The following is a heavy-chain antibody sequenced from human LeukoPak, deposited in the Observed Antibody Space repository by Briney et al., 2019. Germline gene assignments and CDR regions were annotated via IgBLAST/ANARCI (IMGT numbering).Heavy chain of an antibody. CDR1: GFTFSSYG. D-gene: IGHD6-13*01. V-gene: IGHV3-33*01. J-gene: IGHJ4*02. CDR2: IWYDGSKK. Sequence: GGSLRLSCAASGFTFSSYGMHWVRQAPGKGLEWVAVIWYDGSKKYYADSVKGRFTISRDNSKNTLYLQMNSLRAEDTAVYYCARGASSSSLDYWGQETLVTVSS. CDR3: ARGASSSSLDY.